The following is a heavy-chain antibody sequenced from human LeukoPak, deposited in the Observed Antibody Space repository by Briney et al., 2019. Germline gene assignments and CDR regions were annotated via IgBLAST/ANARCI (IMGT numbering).Heavy chain of an antibody. CDR3: ARDSGGGLDY. CDR1: GGSISSGGYS. Sequence: PSETLSLTCAVSGGSISSGGYSWSWIRQPPGKGLEWIGYIYHTGTTYYNPSLKSRVSISADRSKNHFSLKLTSMTAADTAVYYCARDSGGGLDYWGQGTLVTVSS. V-gene: IGHV4-30-2*01. CDR2: IYHTGTT. D-gene: IGHD2-15*01. J-gene: IGHJ4*02.